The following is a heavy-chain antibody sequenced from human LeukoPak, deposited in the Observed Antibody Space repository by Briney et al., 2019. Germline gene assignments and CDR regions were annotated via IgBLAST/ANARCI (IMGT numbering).Heavy chain of an antibody. CDR1: GFTFSRLG. CDR2: IHNDGTQG. D-gene: IGHD2-21*02. J-gene: IGHJ6*03. CDR3: AKEGDEFRGYLDV. V-gene: IGHV3-33*06. Sequence: GTSLRLSCAASGFTFSRLGMQWVRQAPGKGLEWVAVIHNDGTQGQYGDSVKGRFTISKDNSQNTLYLQMNSLRDDDTGVYYCAKEGDEFRGYLDVWGKGTTVTVSS.